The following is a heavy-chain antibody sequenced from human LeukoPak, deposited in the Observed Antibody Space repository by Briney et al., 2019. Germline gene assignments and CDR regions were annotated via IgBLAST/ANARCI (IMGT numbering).Heavy chain of an antibody. Sequence: GGSLRLSCAASGFTFSSYSMNWVRQAPGKGLEWVSSISSSSSYIYYADSVKGRFTTSRDNAKNSLYLQMNSLRAEDTAVYYCASASSLALIDYWGQGTLVTVSS. CDR3: ASASSLALIDY. CDR2: ISSSSSYI. V-gene: IGHV3-21*01. J-gene: IGHJ4*02. CDR1: GFTFSSYS. D-gene: IGHD6-13*01.